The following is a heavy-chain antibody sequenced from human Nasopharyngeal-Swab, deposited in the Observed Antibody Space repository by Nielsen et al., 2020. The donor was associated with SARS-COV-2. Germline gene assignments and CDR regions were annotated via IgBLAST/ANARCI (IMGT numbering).Heavy chain of an antibody. J-gene: IGHJ6*02. CDR2: IYHSGST. V-gene: IGHV4-38-2*02. Sequence: SETLSLTCTVSGYSISSGYYWGWLRQPPGKGLEWIGSIYHSGSTYYNPSLKSRVTMSVDTSKNQFSLKLSSVTAADTAVYYCARDGQSIAARRGGIYYYYGMDVWGQGTTVTVSS. CDR1: GYSISSGYY. CDR3: ARDGQSIAARRGGIYYYYGMDV. D-gene: IGHD6-6*01.